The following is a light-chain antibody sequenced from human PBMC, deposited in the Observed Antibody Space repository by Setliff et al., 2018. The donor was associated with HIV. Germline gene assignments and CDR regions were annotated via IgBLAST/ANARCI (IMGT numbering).Light chain of an antibody. CDR2: GNN. V-gene: IGLV1-40*01. CDR1: SSNIGAGFV. CDR3: QSCDSSLSGFV. Sequence: QSVLTQPPSVSGAPGQRVTISCTGSSSNIGAGFVVHWYQHLPGTAPKLLMYGNNNRPSGVPDRFSDSKSGASASLAITGLQAEDEADYYCQSCDSSLSGFVFGTGTKVTVL. J-gene: IGLJ1*01.